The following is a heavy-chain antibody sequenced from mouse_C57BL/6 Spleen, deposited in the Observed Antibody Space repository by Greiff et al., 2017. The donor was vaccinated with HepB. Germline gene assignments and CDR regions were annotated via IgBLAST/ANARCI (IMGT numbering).Heavy chain of an antibody. Sequence: QVQLQQPGAELVKPGASVKLSCKASGYTFTSYWMHWVKQRPGQGLEWIGMIHPNSGGTNYNEKFKSKATLTVDKSSSTAYMQLSSLTSEDSAVYYCARGDYYGSSDWYLDVWGTGTTVTVSS. D-gene: IGHD1-1*01. CDR3: ARGDYYGSSDWYLDV. CDR2: IHPNSGGT. J-gene: IGHJ1*03. CDR1: GYTFTSYW. V-gene: IGHV1-64*01.